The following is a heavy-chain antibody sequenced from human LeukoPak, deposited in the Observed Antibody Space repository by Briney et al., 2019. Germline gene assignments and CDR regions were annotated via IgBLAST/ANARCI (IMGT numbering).Heavy chain of an antibody. CDR2: MNPNSGNT. CDR3: ARGGDIVVVPAAMSGGYYFDY. Sequence: GASVKVSCKASGYPFTSYDINWVRQATGQGLEWMGWMNPNSGNTGYAQKFQGRVTMTRNTSISTAYMELSSLRSEDTAVYYCARGGDIVVVPAAMSGGYYFDYWGQGTLVTVSS. V-gene: IGHV1-8*01. D-gene: IGHD2-2*01. CDR1: GYPFTSYD. J-gene: IGHJ4*02.